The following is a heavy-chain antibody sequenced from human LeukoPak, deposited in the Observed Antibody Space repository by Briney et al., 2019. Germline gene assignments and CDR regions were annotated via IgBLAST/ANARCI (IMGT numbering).Heavy chain of an antibody. J-gene: IGHJ3*02. Sequence: KPSETLSLTCTVSGGSISSYYWSWIRQPAGKGLEWIGRIYTSGSTNYNPSLKSRVTMSVDTSKNQFSLKLSSVTAADTAVYYCARSGYCSSTSCYGDAFDIWGQGTMVTVSS. CDR3: ARSGYCSSTSCYGDAFDI. CDR1: GGSISSYY. D-gene: IGHD2-2*01. V-gene: IGHV4-4*07. CDR2: IYTSGST.